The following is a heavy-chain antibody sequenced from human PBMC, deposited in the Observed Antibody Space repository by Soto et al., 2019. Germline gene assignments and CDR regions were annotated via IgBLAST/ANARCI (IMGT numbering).Heavy chain of an antibody. J-gene: IGHJ4*02. D-gene: IGHD3-10*01. CDR1: GFSLSSNGVG. CDR3: AREMYYSTYFDS. V-gene: IGHV2-5*02. Sequence: QITLRESGPALVRPTQTLTLTCTFSGFSLSSNGVGVGWIRQPPGKALEWLALIYWDDDHRYSPSLKTRLTITKDTSKNQVVLTMTKLEPVDTATYYCAREMYYSTYFDSWGQGTLVTVSS. CDR2: IYWDDDH.